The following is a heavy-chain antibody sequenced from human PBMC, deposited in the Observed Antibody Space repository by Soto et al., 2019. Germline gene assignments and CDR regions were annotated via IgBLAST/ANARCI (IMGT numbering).Heavy chain of an antibody. D-gene: IGHD1-20*01. J-gene: IGHJ3*02. Sequence: EVQLVESGGGLVEPGGSLRLSCAASEFTFSDAWMSWVRQAPGKGLEWVGRIKNNAEGGTTDYAAPVRGRFTVSRDDSKSTLILQMDSLKTEDTAMYFCATCSGRGIRHCFGIIDIWGQGTMVTVSS. CDR3: ATCSGRGIRHCFGIIDI. CDR2: IKNNAEGGTT. V-gene: IGHV3-15*01. CDR1: EFTFSDAW.